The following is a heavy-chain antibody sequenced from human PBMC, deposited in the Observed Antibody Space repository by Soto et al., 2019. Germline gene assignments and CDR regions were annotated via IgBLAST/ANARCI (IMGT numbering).Heavy chain of an antibody. D-gene: IGHD3-22*01. CDR2: INSDGSST. V-gene: IGHV3-74*01. CDR1: VFTFSSYW. CDR3: AREVHYYDSSGPQYYFDY. Sequence: PGGSLRLSCAASVFTFSSYWMHWVRQAPGKGLVWVSRINSDGSSTSYADSVKGRFTISRDNAENTLYLQMNSLRAEDTAVYYCAREVHYYDSSGPQYYFDYWGQGTLVTVSS. J-gene: IGHJ4*02.